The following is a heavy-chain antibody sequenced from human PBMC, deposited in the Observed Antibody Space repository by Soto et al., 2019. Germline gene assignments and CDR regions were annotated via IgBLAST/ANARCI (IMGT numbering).Heavy chain of an antibody. D-gene: IGHD2-2*01. CDR2: IYYSGST. Sequence: SETLSLTCTVSGGSISSGGYYWSWIRQHPGKGLEWIGYIYYSGSTYYNPSLKSRVTISVDTSKNQFSLKLSSVTAADTAVYYCAREGHCSSTGCPGDYWGQGTLVTVSS. J-gene: IGHJ4*02. CDR3: AREGHCSSTGCPGDY. V-gene: IGHV4-31*03. CDR1: GGSISSGGYY.